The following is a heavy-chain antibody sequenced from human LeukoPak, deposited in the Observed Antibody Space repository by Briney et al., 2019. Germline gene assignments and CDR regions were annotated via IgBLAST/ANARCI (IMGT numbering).Heavy chain of an antibody. V-gene: IGHV1-2*02. CDR1: GYSFTGYY. D-gene: IGHD2-15*01. Sequence: GASVKVSCKASGYSFTGYYIHWLRQAPGQGLEWMGWINPYSGDTSYARKFQGRVTMTRDTSISTAYMELSGLTSDDTAVYYCARDDGFCRGVACYGKFDYWGQGTLVTVSS. CDR3: ARDDGFCRGVACYGKFDY. J-gene: IGHJ4*02. CDR2: INPYSGDT.